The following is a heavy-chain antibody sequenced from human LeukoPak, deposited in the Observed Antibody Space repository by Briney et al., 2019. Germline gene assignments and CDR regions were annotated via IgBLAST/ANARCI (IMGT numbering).Heavy chain of an antibody. V-gene: IGHV3-23*01. Sequence: GGSLRLSCAADGFSFSKYGMSRVRQTQGKGLEWVSGIMGSGDGTYYADPVKGRFIVSRDNSKNTLYLQMNSLRDDDTAVYYCAKAPIEPWLQGYFEYWGPGTLVTVSS. CDR3: AKAPIEPWLQGYFEY. CDR2: IMGSGDGT. D-gene: IGHD5-24*01. CDR1: GFSFSKYG. J-gene: IGHJ4*02.